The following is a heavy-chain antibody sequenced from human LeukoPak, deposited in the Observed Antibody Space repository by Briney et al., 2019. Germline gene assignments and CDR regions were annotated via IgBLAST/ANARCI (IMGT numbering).Heavy chain of an antibody. V-gene: IGHV3-66*01. CDR2: IQSGGST. CDR3: ARDYGDHGEYFDY. CDR1: GFTVSNNY. Sequence: PGGSLRLSCAASGFTVSNNYMSWVRQAPGKGLEWVSSIQSGGSTHYADSVKGRFTISRDNSRNTLYLQMNSLRDEDTALYYCARDYGDHGEYFDYWGQGTLVTVSS. D-gene: IGHD4-17*01. J-gene: IGHJ4*02.